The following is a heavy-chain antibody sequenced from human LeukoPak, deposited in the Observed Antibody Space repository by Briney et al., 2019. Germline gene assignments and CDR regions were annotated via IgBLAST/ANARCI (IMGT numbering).Heavy chain of an antibody. Sequence: GGSLRLSCAASGFTFSSYTMSWIRQAPGKGLEWVSTITTSDGNTYYADSVKGRFTVSRDNSKNTLYLQMNSLRAEDTAVYYCAKDPHLDDYGDSTRDYWGQGTLVTVSS. V-gene: IGHV3-23*01. J-gene: IGHJ4*02. D-gene: IGHD4-17*01. CDR3: AKDPHLDDYGDSTRDY. CDR2: ITTSDGNT. CDR1: GFTFSSYT.